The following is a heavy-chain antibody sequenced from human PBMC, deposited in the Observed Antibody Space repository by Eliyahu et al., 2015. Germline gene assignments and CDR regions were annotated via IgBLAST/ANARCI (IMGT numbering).Heavy chain of an antibody. CDR1: GGSFSGYY. J-gene: IGHJ4*02. V-gene: IGHV4-34*01. CDR3: ARAAVISSVSAAAGTFDY. D-gene: IGHD6-13*01. Sequence: QVQLQQWGAGLLKPSETLSLTCAVYGGSFSGYYWSWIRQPPGKGLGWIGEINHSGSTNYNPSLKSRVTISVDTSKNQFSLKLSSVTAADTAVYYCARAAVISSVSAAAGTFDYWGQGTLVTVSS. CDR2: INHSGST.